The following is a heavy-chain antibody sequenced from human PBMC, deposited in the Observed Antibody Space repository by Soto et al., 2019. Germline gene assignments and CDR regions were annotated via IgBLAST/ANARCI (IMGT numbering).Heavy chain of an antibody. CDR2: INPNSGGT. D-gene: IGHD6-19*01. V-gene: IGHV1-2*04. CDR1: GYTFTGYY. J-gene: IGHJ3*02. CDR3: ARDSGIAVAGSLGENAFDI. Sequence: ASVKVSCKASGYTFTGYYMHWVRQAPGQGLEWMGWINPNSGGTNYAQKFQGWVTMTRDTSISTAYMELSRLRSDDTAVYYCARDSGIAVAGSLGENAFDIWGQGTMVTVSS.